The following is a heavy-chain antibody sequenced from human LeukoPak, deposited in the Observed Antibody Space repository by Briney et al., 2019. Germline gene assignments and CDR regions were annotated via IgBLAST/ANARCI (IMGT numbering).Heavy chain of an antibody. D-gene: IGHD1/OR15-1a*01. J-gene: IGHJ2*01. CDR3: ARDPVEHPYWFFDL. CDR2: VSYSGST. Sequence: SETLSLTCSVSGGSTSGSYWNWIREPPGKGLEWIGYVSYSGSTNYNPSLKSRVTISVDTSKTQFSLKLSSVTAADTAVYYCARDPVEHPYWFFDLWGRGTLVTVSS. V-gene: IGHV4-59*01. CDR1: GGSTSGSY.